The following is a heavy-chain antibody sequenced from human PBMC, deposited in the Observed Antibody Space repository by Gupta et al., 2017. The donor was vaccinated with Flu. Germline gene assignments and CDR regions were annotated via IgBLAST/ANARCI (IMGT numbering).Heavy chain of an antibody. V-gene: IGHV3-15*01. CDR1: GFIFSDAW. J-gene: IGHJ3*02. Sequence: EVQLVESGGGLVKPGGSLRLSCAASGFIFSDAWMNWVRQAPGKGLEWVGRLKSHTDGGTTDYAAPVKGRFTISRDDSKSTLFLQMRSLKTEDTAVHFCTTDSSGGITFDIWGQGTMVTVSS. CDR3: TTDSSGGITFDI. CDR2: LKSHTDGGTT. D-gene: IGHD3-16*01.